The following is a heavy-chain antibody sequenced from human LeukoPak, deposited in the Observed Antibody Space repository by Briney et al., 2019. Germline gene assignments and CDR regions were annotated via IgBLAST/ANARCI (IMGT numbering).Heavy chain of an antibody. J-gene: IGHJ4*02. Sequence: ASVNVSCKASGYTFTSYYMHWVRQAPGQGLEWMGIINPSGGSTSYAQKFQVRATMTRDMSTSTVYMELSSLRSEDTAVYYCARDRRVAKENFDYWGQGTLVTVSS. CDR1: GYTFTSYY. D-gene: IGHD5-12*01. CDR2: INPSGGST. CDR3: ARDRRVAKENFDY. V-gene: IGHV1-46*01.